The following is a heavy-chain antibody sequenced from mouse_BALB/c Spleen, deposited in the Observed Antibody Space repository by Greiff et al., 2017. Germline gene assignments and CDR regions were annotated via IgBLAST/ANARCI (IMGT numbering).Heavy chain of an antibody. CDR3: ARDSYRSLYWYFDV. J-gene: IGHJ1*01. Sequence: EVKLVESGGGLVQPGGSLKLSCAASGFTFSSYGMSWVRQTPDKRLELVATINSNGGSTYYPDSVKGRFTISRDNAKNTLYLQMSSLKSEDTAMYYCARDSYRSLYWYFDVWGAGTTVTVSS. D-gene: IGHD2-14*01. V-gene: IGHV5-6-3*01. CDR1: GFTFSSYG. CDR2: INSNGGST.